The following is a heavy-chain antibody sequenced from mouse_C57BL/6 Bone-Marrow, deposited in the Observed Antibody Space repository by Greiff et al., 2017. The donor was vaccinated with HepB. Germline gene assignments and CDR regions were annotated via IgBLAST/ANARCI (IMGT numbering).Heavy chain of an antibody. J-gene: IGHJ3*01. Sequence: EVMLVESGGGLVQPGGSMKLSCVASGFTFSNYWMNWVRQSPEKGLEWVAQIRLKSDNYATHYAESVKGRFTISRDDSKSSVYLQMNNLRAEDTGIYYCTKYYYGSSYEWFAYWGQGTLVTVSA. V-gene: IGHV6-3*01. D-gene: IGHD1-1*01. CDR3: TKYYYGSSYEWFAY. CDR2: IRLKSDNYAT. CDR1: GFTFSNYW.